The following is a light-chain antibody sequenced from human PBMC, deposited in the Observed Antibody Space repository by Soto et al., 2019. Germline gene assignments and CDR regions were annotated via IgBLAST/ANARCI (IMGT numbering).Light chain of an antibody. Sequence: DIVLTQSPGTLSLPPGERATLSCRASQSVGNNYLVWYQQKPGQAPRLLIYDASNRATGIPDRFSGSGSGTDFTLTINRLEPEDFAVYYCQQCATAPLTFGQGTRVEIK. CDR2: DAS. CDR1: QSVGNNY. CDR3: QQCATAPLT. V-gene: IGKV3-20*01. J-gene: IGKJ1*01.